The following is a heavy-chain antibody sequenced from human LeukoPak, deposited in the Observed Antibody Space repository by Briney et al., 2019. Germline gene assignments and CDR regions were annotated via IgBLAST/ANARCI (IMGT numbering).Heavy chain of an antibody. CDR3: ARGGGYCTGGTCYSNRYYFDY. V-gene: IGHV4-34*01. Sequence: PSETLSLTCAVYGGSFSDYYWSWIRQPPGKGLEWIGEINHSGSTNYNPSLKSRVTISVDTSKNQFSLKLRSVTAADTAVYYCARGGGYCTGGTCYSNRYYFDYWGQGTLVTVSS. CDR2: INHSGST. J-gene: IGHJ4*02. CDR1: GGSFSDYY. D-gene: IGHD2-15*01.